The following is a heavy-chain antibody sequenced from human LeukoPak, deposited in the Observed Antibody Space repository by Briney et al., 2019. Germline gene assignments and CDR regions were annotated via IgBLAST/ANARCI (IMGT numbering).Heavy chain of an antibody. CDR2: INPNSGGT. J-gene: IGHJ4*02. V-gene: IGHV1-2*02. D-gene: IGHD6-13*01. CDR3: ARDNGIAAAGSYFDY. CDR1: GYSFTSFG. Sequence: ASVKVSCKASGYSFTSFGISWVRQAPGQGLEWMGWINPNSGGTNYAQKFQGRVTMTRDTSISTAYMELSRLRSDDTAVYYCARDNGIAAAGSYFDYWGQGTLVTVSS.